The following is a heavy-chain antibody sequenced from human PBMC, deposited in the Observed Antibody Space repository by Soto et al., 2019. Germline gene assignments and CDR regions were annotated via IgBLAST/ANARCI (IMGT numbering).Heavy chain of an antibody. V-gene: IGHV4-39*01. CDR1: GGSISSSSYY. Sequence: SETLSLTCTVSGGSISSSSYYWGWIRQPPGKGLEWIGSIYYSGSTYYNPSLKSRVTISVDTSKNQFSLKLSSVTAADTAVYYCARHDGSNYDILTGQDDAFDIWDQGTMVTVSS. CDR2: IYYSGST. J-gene: IGHJ3*02. CDR3: ARHDGSNYDILTGQDDAFDI. D-gene: IGHD3-9*01.